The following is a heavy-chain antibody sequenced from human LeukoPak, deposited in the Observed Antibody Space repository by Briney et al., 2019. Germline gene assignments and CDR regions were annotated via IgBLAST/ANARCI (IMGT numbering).Heavy chain of an antibody. D-gene: IGHD3-3*01. V-gene: IGHV3-21*01. CDR3: ARENYDFWSGYHPHYFDY. Sequence: PGGSLRLSCAASGFTFSSYSMNWVRQAPGKGLEWVSSISSSSSSYIYYADSVKGRFTISRDNAKNSLYLQMNSLRAEDTAVYYCARENYDFWSGYHPHYFDYWGQGTLVTVSS. CDR2: ISSSSSSYI. J-gene: IGHJ4*02. CDR1: GFTFSSYS.